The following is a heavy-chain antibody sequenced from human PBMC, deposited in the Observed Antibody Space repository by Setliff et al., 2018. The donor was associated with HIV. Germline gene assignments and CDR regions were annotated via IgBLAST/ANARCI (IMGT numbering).Heavy chain of an antibody. CDR1: GFTFSSYS. V-gene: IGHV3-21*01. J-gene: IGHJ4*02. CDR2: ISSSSSYI. Sequence: GGSLRLSCAASGFTFSSYSMNWVRLAPGKGLEWVSSISSSSSYIYYADSVKGLFTISRDNAKSTLYLQMNNLRAEDTARYYGATDVAGKYDYWGQGTLVTVSS. D-gene: IGHD2-15*01. CDR3: ATDVAGKYDY.